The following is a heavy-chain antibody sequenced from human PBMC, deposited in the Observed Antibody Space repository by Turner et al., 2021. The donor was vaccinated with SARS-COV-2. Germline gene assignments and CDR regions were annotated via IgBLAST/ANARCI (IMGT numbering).Heavy chain of an antibody. D-gene: IGHD6-13*01. CDR1: GFTFSSYG. V-gene: IGHV3-33*08. CDR2: IWYDGSNK. Sequence: QVQVVESGGGVVQPGRSLRLSCAASGFTFSSYGMHWVRRAPGKGLEWVAVIWYDGSNKYYADSVKGRFTISRDNSKNTLYLQMNSLRAEDTAVYYCARGRADSSSWYGWGAFDIWGQGTMVTISS. CDR3: ARGRADSSSWYGWGAFDI. J-gene: IGHJ3*02.